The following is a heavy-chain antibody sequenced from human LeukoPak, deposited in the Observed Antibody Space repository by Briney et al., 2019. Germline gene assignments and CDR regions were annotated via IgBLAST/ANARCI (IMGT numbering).Heavy chain of an antibody. V-gene: IGHV4-59*01. Sequence: SETLSLTCTVSGGSISIYYWSWIRQPPGKGLEWIGYIYYSGSTDYNPSLKSRVTISVDTPKNQFSLKLTSVTAADTAVYYCARGNPFDLWGRGTLVTVSS. CDR3: ARGNPFDL. CDR1: GGSISIYY. J-gene: IGHJ2*01. CDR2: IYYSGST.